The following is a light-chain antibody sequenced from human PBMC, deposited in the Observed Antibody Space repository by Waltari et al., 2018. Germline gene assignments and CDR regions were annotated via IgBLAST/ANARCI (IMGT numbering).Light chain of an antibody. CDR1: RSNIGNTA. V-gene: IGLV1-36*01. CDR2: DDS. J-gene: IGLJ3*02. CDR3: ATWDDSLNGGV. Sequence: QSVLTQPPSVSEAPRQRVTIPCSGSRSNIGNTAVHWYQQLPGKAPRLLIYDDSLLPSGVSDRFSGSKSGTSASLAISGLQSEDEALYYCATWDDSLNGGVFGGGTKLTVL.